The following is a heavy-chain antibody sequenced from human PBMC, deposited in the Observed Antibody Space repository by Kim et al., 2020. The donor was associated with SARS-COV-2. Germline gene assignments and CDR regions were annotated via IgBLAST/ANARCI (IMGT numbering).Heavy chain of an antibody. Sequence: GGSLRLSCAASGFTFSSYAMSWVRQAPGKGLEWVSAISGSGGSTYYADPVKGRFTIPRANSKNTPYLQMNSLRAEDPAVYYCPKDLRGDHGAFDIWGQGT. D-gene: IGHD2-21*02. J-gene: IGHJ3*02. CDR2: ISGSGGST. CDR3: PKDLRGDHGAFDI. V-gene: IGHV3-23*01. CDR1: GFTFSSYA.